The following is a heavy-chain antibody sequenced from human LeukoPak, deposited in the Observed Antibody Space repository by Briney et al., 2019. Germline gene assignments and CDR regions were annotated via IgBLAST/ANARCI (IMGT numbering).Heavy chain of an antibody. CDR2: IRYDGSNK. J-gene: IGHJ4*02. Sequence: GGSLRLSCAASGFTFSSYGMHWVRQAPGKGLEWVAFIRYDGSNKYYADSVKGRFTISRDNSKNTLYLQMNSLRAEDTAVYYCAKDRTKYYYDSSGYSLDYWGQGTLVTVSS. CDR1: GFTFSSYG. D-gene: IGHD3-22*01. V-gene: IGHV3-30*02. CDR3: AKDRTKYYYDSSGYSLDY.